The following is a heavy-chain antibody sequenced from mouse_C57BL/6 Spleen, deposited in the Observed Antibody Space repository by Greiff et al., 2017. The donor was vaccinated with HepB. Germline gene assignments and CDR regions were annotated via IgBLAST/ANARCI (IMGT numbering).Heavy chain of an antibody. CDR1: GYTFTNYW. CDR2: IYPGGGYT. J-gene: IGHJ4*01. D-gene: IGHD1-1*01. CDR3: ARRGPHHYYGSSDYYAMDY. V-gene: IGHV1-63*01. Sequence: QVQLQQSGAELVRPGTSVKMSCKASGYTFTNYWIGWAKQRPGHGLEWIGDIYPGGGYTNYNEKFKGKATLTADKSSSTAYMQFSSLTSEDSAISYCARRGPHHYYGSSDYYAMDYWGQGTSVTVSS.